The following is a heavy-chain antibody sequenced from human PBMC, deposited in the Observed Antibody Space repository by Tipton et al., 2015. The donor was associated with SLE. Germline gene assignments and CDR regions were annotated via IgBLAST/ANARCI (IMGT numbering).Heavy chain of an antibody. CDR3: ARHRIVGATDDAFDI. D-gene: IGHD1-26*01. J-gene: IGHJ3*02. CDR2: INHSGST. Sequence: TLSLTCAVYGGSFSGYYWSWIRQPPGKGLEWIGEINHSGSTNYNPSLKSRVTISVDTSKNQFSLKLSSVTAADTAVYYCARHRIVGATDDAFDIWGQGTMVTVSS. V-gene: IGHV4-34*01. CDR1: GGSFSGYY.